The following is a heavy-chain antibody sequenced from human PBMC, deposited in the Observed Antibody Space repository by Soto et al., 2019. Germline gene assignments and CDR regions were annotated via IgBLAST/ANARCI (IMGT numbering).Heavy chain of an antibody. Sequence: PSETLSLTCTVSGGSISSGDYYWSWIRQPPGKGLEWIGYIYYSGSTYYNPSLKSRVTISVDTSKNQFSLKLSSVTAADTAVYSCARGASPYDISGYYAPTPTFGPDFDYWGQGTLVTFPS. CDR1: GGSISSGDYY. D-gene: IGHD3-22*01. V-gene: IGHV4-30-4*01. CDR2: IYYSGST. CDR3: ARGASPYDISGYYAPTPTFGPDFDY. J-gene: IGHJ4*02.